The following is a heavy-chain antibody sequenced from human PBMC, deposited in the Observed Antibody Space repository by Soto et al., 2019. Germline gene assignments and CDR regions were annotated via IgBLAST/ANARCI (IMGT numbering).Heavy chain of an antibody. CDR1: GYTFTAYY. CDR3: ARDVYCSSESCLGGWFDP. D-gene: IGHD2-2*01. V-gene: IGHV1-2*02. Sequence: QVQLVQSGTEVRKPGASVKVSCKTSGYTFTAYYLHWVRQAPGQGPEWMGWINPKSGDIKSAQKFQGRVTMTRDTAITTAYLELNTLTSDDTAMYYCARDVYCSSESCLGGWFDPWGQGTLVTVSS. J-gene: IGHJ5*02. CDR2: INPKSGDI.